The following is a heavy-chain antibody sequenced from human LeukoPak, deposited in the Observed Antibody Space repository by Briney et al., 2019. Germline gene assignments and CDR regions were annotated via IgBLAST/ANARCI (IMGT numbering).Heavy chain of an antibody. Sequence: QPGRSLRLSCAASGFTFSSYAMHWVRQAPGKGLEWVAVISYDGSNKYYADSVKGRFTISRDNSKNTLYLQMNSLRAEGTAVYYCARINWGQFEYWGQGSLVTVSS. J-gene: IGHJ4*02. CDR1: GFTFSSYA. CDR2: ISYDGSNK. CDR3: ARINWGQFEY. D-gene: IGHD7-27*01. V-gene: IGHV3-30-3*01.